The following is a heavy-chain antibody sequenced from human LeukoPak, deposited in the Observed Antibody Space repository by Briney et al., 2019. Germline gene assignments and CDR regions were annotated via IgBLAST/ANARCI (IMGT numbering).Heavy chain of an antibody. CDR2: INPSGGST. CDR3: ARDRVAAGAPGY. J-gene: IGHJ4*02. CDR1: GYTFTGYA. V-gene: IGHV1-46*01. D-gene: IGHD1-26*01. Sequence: ASVKVSCKASGYTFTGYAMNWVRQAPGQGLEWMGIINPSGGSTSYAQKFQGRVTMTRDTSTSTVYMELSSLRSEDTAVYYCARDRVAAGAPGYWGQGTLVTVSS.